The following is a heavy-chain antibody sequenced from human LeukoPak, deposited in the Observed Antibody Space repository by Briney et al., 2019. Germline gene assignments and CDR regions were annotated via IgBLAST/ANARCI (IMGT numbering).Heavy chain of an antibody. CDR2: IYYSGNT. CDR1: GGSISDYY. CDR3: AKKGWESDSYYYYYMDV. V-gene: IGHV4-59*01. D-gene: IGHD1-26*01. J-gene: IGHJ6*03. Sequence: SETLSLTCTVSGGSISDYYWTWIRQPPGKGLEWIGHIYYSGNTIYNPSLKSRVTISVDTSKNQFSLKLTSVTTADTAVYYCAKKGWESDSYYYYYMDVWGKGTTVTVSS.